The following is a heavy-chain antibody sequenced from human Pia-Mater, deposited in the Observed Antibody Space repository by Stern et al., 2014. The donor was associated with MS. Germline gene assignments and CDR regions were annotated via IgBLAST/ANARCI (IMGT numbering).Heavy chain of an antibody. CDR3: AKPITMIVVAESSYFDY. Sequence: VQLGQSGGVVVQPGGSLRLSCAASGFTFDDYTMHWVRQAPGKGLEWVSLISWDGGSTYYADSVKGRFTISRDNSKNSLYLQMNSLRTEDTALYYCAKPITMIVVAESSYFDYWGQGTLVTVSS. D-gene: IGHD3-22*01. CDR1: GFTFDDYT. J-gene: IGHJ4*02. CDR2: ISWDGGST. V-gene: IGHV3-43*01.